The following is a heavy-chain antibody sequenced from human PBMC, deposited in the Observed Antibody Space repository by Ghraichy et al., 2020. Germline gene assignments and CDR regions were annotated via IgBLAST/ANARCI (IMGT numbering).Heavy chain of an antibody. D-gene: IGHD5-12*01. V-gene: IGHV3-23*01. CDR2: ISGSGGST. Sequence: GGSLRLSCAASGFTFSSNAMSWVRQAQGQGLEWVSAISGSGGSTYYADSVKGRFTISRDNSKNTLYLQMNSLRAEDTAVYYCAAEGYSGYDGVFGYWGQGTLVTVSS. CDR1: GFTFSSNA. CDR3: AAEGYSGYDGVFGY. J-gene: IGHJ4*02.